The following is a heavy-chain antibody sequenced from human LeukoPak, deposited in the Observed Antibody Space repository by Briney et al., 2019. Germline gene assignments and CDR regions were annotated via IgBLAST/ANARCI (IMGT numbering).Heavy chain of an antibody. J-gene: IGHJ6*03. CDR3: AGDTSNYDATGYYYGYYYMDV. CDR1: GFTFSDYY. V-gene: IGHV3-53*01. CDR2: VYYDGST. D-gene: IGHD3-16*01. Sequence: GGSLRLSCAASGFTFSDYYMSWIRQAPGKGLEWVSVVYYDGSTYYADSVKGRFTISRDSSKNTLYLQMNSLRAEDTAVYYCAGDTSNYDATGYYYGYYYMDVWGKGTTVTVSS.